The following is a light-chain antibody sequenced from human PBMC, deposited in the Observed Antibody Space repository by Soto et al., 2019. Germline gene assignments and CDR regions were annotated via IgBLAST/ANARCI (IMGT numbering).Light chain of an antibody. Sequence: QSVLTQPPSVSGAPGQRVTISCTGSNSNIGADYAISWYRQFPGTAPKLLIYVNTNRPSGIPDRFSGSKSGTSATLGITGFQTGDEADYYCGSWDSSLSAYVFGTGTKVTVL. CDR1: NSNIGADY. J-gene: IGLJ1*01. CDR2: VNT. CDR3: GSWDSSLSAYV. V-gene: IGLV1-51*01.